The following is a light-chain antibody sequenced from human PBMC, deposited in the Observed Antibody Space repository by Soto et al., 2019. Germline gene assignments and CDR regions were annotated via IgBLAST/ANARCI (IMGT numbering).Light chain of an antibody. J-gene: IGLJ3*02. CDR1: SSNVGVYNY. Sequence: QSALTQPRSVSGSPGQSVTISCTGTSSNVGVYNYVSWYQQHPGKAPQLVIYDVIKRPSGVPYRFSGSKSGNTASLAISGLQAEDEADYYCRSYAGSSLGVFGGGTKVTVL. CDR2: DVI. V-gene: IGLV2-11*01. CDR3: RSYAGSSLGV.